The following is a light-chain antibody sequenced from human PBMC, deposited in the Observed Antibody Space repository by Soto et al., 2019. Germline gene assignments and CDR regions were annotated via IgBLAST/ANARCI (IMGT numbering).Light chain of an antibody. J-gene: IGKJ3*01. CDR3: QQYYSYPET. CDR1: QGISSY. CDR2: AAS. V-gene: IGKV1-8*01. Sequence: AIRMTQSPSSFSASTGDRVTITCRASQGISSYLAWYQQKPGKAPKLLIYAASTLQSGVPSRFSGSGSGTDFTLTIICLKSEDFATYYCQQYYSYPETFGPGTKVDIK.